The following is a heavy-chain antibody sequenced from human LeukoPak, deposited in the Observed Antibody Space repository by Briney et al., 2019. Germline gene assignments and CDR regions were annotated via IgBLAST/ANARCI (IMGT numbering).Heavy chain of an antibody. J-gene: IGHJ6*03. CDR3: ARSARSIAARPALMDV. Sequence: SETLSLTCTVSGVSISSGGYYWSWLRQHPGKGLEWIGYIYYSGSTYYHPSLKSRVTISVDTSKNQFSLKLSSVTAADTAVYYCARSARSIAARPALMDVWGKGTTVTVSS. D-gene: IGHD6-6*01. CDR1: GVSISSGGYY. V-gene: IGHV4-31*03. CDR2: IYYSGST.